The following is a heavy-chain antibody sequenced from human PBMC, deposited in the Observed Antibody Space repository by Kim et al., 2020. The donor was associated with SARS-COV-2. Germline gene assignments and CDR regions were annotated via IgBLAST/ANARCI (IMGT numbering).Heavy chain of an antibody. D-gene: IGHD1-1*01. J-gene: IGHJ4*02. V-gene: IGHV3-49*03. CDR1: GFTFGDYA. Sequence: GGSLRLSCTASGFTFGDYAMSWFRQAPGKGLEWVGFIRSKAYGGTTEYAASVKGRFTISRDDSKSIAYLQMNSLKTEDTAVYYCRTEITQNTNGDYWGQGTLVTVSS. CDR3: RTEITQNTNGDY. CDR2: IRSKAYGGTT.